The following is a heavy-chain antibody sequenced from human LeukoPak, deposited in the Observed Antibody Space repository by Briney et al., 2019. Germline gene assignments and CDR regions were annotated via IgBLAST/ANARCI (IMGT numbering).Heavy chain of an antibody. D-gene: IGHD2-2*01. Sequence: PMASVKVSCKASGYTFTSYGISWVRQAPGQGLEWMGWISAYNGNTNYVQKLQGRVTMTTDTSTSTAYMELRSLRSDDTAVYYCARDPVVPAASWFDPWGQGTLVTVSS. CDR3: ARDPVVPAASWFDP. J-gene: IGHJ5*02. CDR1: GYTFTSYG. V-gene: IGHV1-18*01. CDR2: ISAYNGNT.